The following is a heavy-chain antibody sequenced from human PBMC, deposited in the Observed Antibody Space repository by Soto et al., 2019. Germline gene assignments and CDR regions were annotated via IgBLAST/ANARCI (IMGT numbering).Heavy chain of an antibody. CDR3: ARDLWFGELSGGYYYYGMDV. J-gene: IGHJ6*02. CDR2: MYSSGST. CDR1: GVPISSGGYY. D-gene: IGHD3-10*01. V-gene: IGHV4-31*03. Sequence: QVQLQESGPGLVNPSQTLSLTCTVSGVPISSGGYYWSWIRQHPGKGLEWIGYMYSSGSTDFNPSLKSRVTISLETSKNQISLKVSSVTAADTAVYFCARDLWFGELSGGYYYYGMDVWGQGTTVTVTS.